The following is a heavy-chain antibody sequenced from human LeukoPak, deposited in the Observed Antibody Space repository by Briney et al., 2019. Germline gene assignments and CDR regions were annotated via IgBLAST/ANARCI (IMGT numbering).Heavy chain of an antibody. V-gene: IGHV3-53*01. CDR2: IYSGGTT. J-gene: IGHJ4*02. CDR3: ARGTSFFYFDY. Sequence: GGSLRLSCAASGFTASTNYMIWAGQAPGKGLEWVSDIYSGGTTYYADSVKGRFTISRDNSKNTLYLQMNSLRAEDTAVYYCARGTSFFYFDYWGQGTLLTVSS. CDR1: GFTASTNY.